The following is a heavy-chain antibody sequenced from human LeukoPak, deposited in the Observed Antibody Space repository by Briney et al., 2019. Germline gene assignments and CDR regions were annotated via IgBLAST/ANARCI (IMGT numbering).Heavy chain of an antibody. V-gene: IGHV1-18*01. CDR2: ISAYNGNT. J-gene: IGHJ6*02. CDR3: ARGHYQYSSSWYYYYYGMDV. D-gene: IGHD6-13*01. CDR1: GYTFTSYG. Sequence: ASVKVSCKASGYTFTSYGISWVRQAPGQGLEWMGWISAYNGNTNYAQKLQGRVTMTTDTSTSTAYMELRSLRSDDTAVYYCARGHYQYSSSWYYYYYGMDVWGQGTTVTVSS.